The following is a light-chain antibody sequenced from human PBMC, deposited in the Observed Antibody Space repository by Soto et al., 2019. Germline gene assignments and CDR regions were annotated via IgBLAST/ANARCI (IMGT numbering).Light chain of an antibody. J-gene: IGLJ1*01. Sequence: HSVLTQPPSMSGAPGQRVTISCTGSSSNIAAGYDVHWHQQPPGAAPKLLIYANTNRPSGVPDRFSGSKSGTTASLAITGLQAEDEADYYCQSYDANLNGYVFGPGTKLTVL. CDR1: SSNIAAGYD. CDR2: ANT. V-gene: IGLV1-40*01. CDR3: QSYDANLNGYV.